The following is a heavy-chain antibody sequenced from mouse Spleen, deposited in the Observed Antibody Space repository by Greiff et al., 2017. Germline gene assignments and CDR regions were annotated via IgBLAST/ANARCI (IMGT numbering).Heavy chain of an antibody. D-gene: IGHD2-3*01. CDR2: FWSGGST. J-gene: IGHJ4*01. CDR3: AMCYDGYYVDAMYY. CDR1: GFSLTSYG. V-gene: IGHV2-2*01. Sequence: VQLQQSGPGLVQPSQTLSITCTVSGFSLTSYGVHWVRQSPGQGLEWLGVFWSGGSTDYNAAFMSILSISKDNSKSQVFFKMNRLQADDTAIYYCAMCYDGYYVDAMYYWGQGTSVTVSS.